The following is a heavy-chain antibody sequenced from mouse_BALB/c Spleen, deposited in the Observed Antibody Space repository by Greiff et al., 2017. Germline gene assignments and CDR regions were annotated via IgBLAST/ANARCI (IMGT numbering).Heavy chain of an antibody. J-gene: IGHJ4*01. Sequence: DVKLVESGTVLARPGASVKMSCKASGYSFTSYWMHWVKQRPGQGLEWIGAIYPGNSDTSYNQKFKGKAKLTAVTSASTAYMELSSLTNEDSAVYYCTRGDWITTATKDAMDYWGQGTSVTVSS. CDR1: GYSFTSYW. V-gene: IGHV1-5*01. D-gene: IGHD1-2*01. CDR2: IYPGNSDT. CDR3: TRGDWITTATKDAMDY.